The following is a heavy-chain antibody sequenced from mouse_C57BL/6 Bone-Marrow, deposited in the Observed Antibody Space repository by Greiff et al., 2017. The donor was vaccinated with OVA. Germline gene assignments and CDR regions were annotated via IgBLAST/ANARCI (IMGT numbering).Heavy chain of an antibody. J-gene: IGHJ4*01. D-gene: IGHD1-1*01. Sequence: VQLQQSGPELVKPGASVKISCKASGYSFTDYNMNWVKQSNGKSLEWIGVINPNYGTTSYNQKFKGKATLTVDQSSSTAYMQLNSLTSEDSAVYYCARGAYYGSSYVEDAMDYWGQGTSVTVSS. CDR3: ARGAYYGSSYVEDAMDY. CDR1: GYSFTDYN. CDR2: INPNYGTT. V-gene: IGHV1-39*01.